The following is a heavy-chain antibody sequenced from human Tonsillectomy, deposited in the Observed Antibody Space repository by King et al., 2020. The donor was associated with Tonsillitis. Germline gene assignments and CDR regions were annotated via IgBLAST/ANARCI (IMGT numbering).Heavy chain of an antibody. CDR3: ARTGYYVTSGYYSA. CDR1: GDSISSNY. V-gene: IGHV4-59*12. CDR2: ISNTGSP. Sequence: QLQESGPGLVKPSETLSLTCTVSGDSISSNYWSWIRQPPGKGLEWICFISNTGSPYYNPSLQSRFSMSVDTSKNQFILKMTSVTAADTAVYYCARTGYYVTSGYYSAWGQGALVTVSS. J-gene: IGHJ5*02. D-gene: IGHD3-22*01.